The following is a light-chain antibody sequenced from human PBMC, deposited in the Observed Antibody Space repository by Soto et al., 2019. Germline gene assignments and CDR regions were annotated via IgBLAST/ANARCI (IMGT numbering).Light chain of an antibody. CDR3: HQYNDWTPRT. J-gene: IGKJ1*01. CDR1: QSISSS. CDR2: DAS. V-gene: IGKV3-15*01. Sequence: EIVLTQSPATLSLSPGERATISCRASQSISSSLAWYQQKPGQAPRLLISDASTRATGIPARFSGSGSGTEFTLTISSLQSDDFEVYSCHQYNDWTPRTFGQGTKVDIK.